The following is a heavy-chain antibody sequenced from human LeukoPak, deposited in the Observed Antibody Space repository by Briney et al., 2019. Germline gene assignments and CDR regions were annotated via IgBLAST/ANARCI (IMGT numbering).Heavy chain of an antibody. J-gene: IGHJ4*02. V-gene: IGHV3-30*18. D-gene: IGHD2-21*02. Sequence: GGSLRLACAASGSTISRYGMHWVRQAPGKGLEWVAVISYDGSNKYYADSVKGRFTISRDNSKNTLYLQMNSLRAEDTAVYYCAKDLKGYCGGDCYSTVPFFWGQGTLVTVSS. CDR3: AKDLKGYCGGDCYSTVPFF. CDR2: ISYDGSNK. CDR1: GSTISRYG.